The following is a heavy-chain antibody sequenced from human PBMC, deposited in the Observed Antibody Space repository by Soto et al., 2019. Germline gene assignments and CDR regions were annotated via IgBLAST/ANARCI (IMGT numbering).Heavy chain of an antibody. D-gene: IGHD1-26*01. CDR3: ARDRDLSGSYQIGMDV. CDR1: GFTFSSYG. Sequence: QVQLVESGGGVVQPGRSLRLSCAASGFTFSSYGMHWVRQAPGKGLEWVAVIWYDGSNKYYADSVKGRFTISRDNSKNTLYLQMNSLRAEDTAVYYCARDRDLSGSYQIGMDVWGQGTTVTVSS. V-gene: IGHV3-33*01. J-gene: IGHJ6*02. CDR2: IWYDGSNK.